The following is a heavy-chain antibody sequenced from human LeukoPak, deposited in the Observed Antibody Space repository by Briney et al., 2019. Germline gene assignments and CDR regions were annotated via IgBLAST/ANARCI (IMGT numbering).Heavy chain of an antibody. CDR2: IYYSGST. V-gene: IGHV4-34*01. CDR1: GGSFSGYY. J-gene: IGHJ3*02. CDR3: ARVRDDSSGYFAFDI. Sequence: SETLSLTCAVYGGSFSGYYWSWIRQPPGKGLEWIGSIYYSGSTYYNPSLKSRVTISLDTSKNQFSLKLSSVTAADTAVYYCARVRDDSSGYFAFDIWGQGTMVTVSS. D-gene: IGHD3-22*01.